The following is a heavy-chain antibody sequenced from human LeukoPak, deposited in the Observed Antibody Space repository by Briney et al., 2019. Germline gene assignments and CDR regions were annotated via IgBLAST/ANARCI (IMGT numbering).Heavy chain of an antibody. D-gene: IGHD2-15*01. CDR3: ARELYSVNDY. V-gene: IGHV3-74*01. CDR2: INSAGSST. J-gene: IGHJ4*02. CDR1: GFTFSSYW. Sequence: GGSLRLSCAASGFTFSSYWMHWVRQAQGKGLVWVSRINSAGSSTGYAASVKGRFTISRDNAKNTLYLQMNSLRAEDTAMYYCARELYSVNDYWGQGTLVTVSS.